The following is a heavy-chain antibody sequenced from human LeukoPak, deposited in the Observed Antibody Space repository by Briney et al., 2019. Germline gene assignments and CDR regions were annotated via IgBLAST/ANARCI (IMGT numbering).Heavy chain of an antibody. V-gene: IGHV1-18*04. Sequence: GASVKVSCKASGYTFTSYYMHWVRQAPGQGLEWMGWISAYNGNTNYAQKLQGRVTMTTDTSTSTAYMELRSLRSDDTAVYYCATWYGSGSFDYWGQGTLVTVSS. CDR3: ATWYGSGSFDY. CDR1: GYTFTSYY. D-gene: IGHD3-10*01. J-gene: IGHJ4*02. CDR2: ISAYNGNT.